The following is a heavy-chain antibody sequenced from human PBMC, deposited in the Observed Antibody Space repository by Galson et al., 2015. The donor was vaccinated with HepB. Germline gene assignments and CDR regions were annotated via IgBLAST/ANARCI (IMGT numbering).Heavy chain of an antibody. Sequence: SLRLSCAASGFTFSSYAMSWVRQAPGKGLEWVAVIWYDGSNKYYADSVKGRFTISRDNSKNTLYLQMNSLRAEDTAVYYCASNSFLYWGQGTLVTVSS. CDR3: ASNSFLY. CDR2: IWYDGSNK. CDR1: GFTFSSYA. D-gene: IGHD4-11*01. J-gene: IGHJ4*02. V-gene: IGHV3-33*08.